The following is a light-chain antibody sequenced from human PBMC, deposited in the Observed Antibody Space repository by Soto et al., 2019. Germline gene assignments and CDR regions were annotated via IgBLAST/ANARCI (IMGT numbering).Light chain of an antibody. V-gene: IGKV3-11*01. Sequence: EIVLTQSPATLSLSPGERATLSCRASESVNNYLAWYQQKPGQAPRLLIYETSNRATGIPARFGGSGSGTDFTLTISSLEPEDFAVYYFQLRGTWPPYIFGQGTRLEIK. CDR3: QLRGTWPPYI. CDR1: ESVNNY. CDR2: ETS. J-gene: IGKJ2*01.